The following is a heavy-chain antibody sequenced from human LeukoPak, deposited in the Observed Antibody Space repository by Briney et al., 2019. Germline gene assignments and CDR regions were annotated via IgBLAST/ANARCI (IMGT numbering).Heavy chain of an antibody. CDR3: TRDQTPYY. CDR1: GFTLGDYA. V-gene: IGHV3-49*04. Sequence: GGSLRLSCTASGFTLGDYAITWGRQAPGKGLEWVVFIRSQIYGGTPEYAASVKGRFTISRDDSEGVAYLQMNSLKTEDTAVYYCTRDQTPYYWGQGTLVTVSS. CDR2: IRSQIYGGTP. J-gene: IGHJ4*02.